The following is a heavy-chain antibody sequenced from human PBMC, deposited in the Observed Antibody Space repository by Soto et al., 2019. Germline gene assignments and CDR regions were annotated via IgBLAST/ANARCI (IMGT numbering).Heavy chain of an antibody. Sequence: SVKVSCKASGGTFSSYAISWVRQAPGQGLEWMGGVIPIFETVNYAQKFQGRVTITADKSTTTAYMELSSLRSDDTAVYYCARVEMTTVTTYYYGMDVWGQGTTVTVSS. CDR3: ARVEMTTVTTYYYGMDV. CDR2: VIPIFETV. D-gene: IGHD4-17*01. J-gene: IGHJ6*02. CDR1: GGTFSSYA. V-gene: IGHV1-69*06.